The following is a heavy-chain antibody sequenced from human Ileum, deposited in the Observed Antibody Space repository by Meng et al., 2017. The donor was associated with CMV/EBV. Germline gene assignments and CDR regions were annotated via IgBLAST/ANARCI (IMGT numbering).Heavy chain of an antibody. CDR3: TTPPLHYDTYWFTYYFDN. V-gene: IGHV3-21*01. D-gene: IGHD2-8*02. J-gene: IGHJ4*02. CDR2: ISTDTRYI. CDR1: GFTFSTYA. Sequence: GESLKISCAASGFTFSTYAMNWVRQAPGKGLEWVSSISTDTRYIYYADSVKGRFVMSRDDAKSSIYLQMDSLRAGDTAVYYCTTPPLHYDTYWFTYYFDNWGQGTRVT.